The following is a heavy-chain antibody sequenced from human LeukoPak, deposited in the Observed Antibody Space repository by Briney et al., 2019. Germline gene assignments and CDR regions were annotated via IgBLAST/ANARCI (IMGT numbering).Heavy chain of an antibody. CDR3: ARGPGAYDSSGYYYWGVRWFDP. CDR2: INLSGGST. V-gene: IGHV1-46*01. Sequence: ASVKVSCKASGYTFTSYYMHWLRQAPGQGLEWMGIINLSGGSTSYSQKVQSRATLTRDMSTRTVSMELSSLRSEDTAVYYCARGPGAYDSSGYYYWGVRWFDPWGQGTLVTVSS. CDR1: GYTFTSYY. D-gene: IGHD3-22*01. J-gene: IGHJ5*02.